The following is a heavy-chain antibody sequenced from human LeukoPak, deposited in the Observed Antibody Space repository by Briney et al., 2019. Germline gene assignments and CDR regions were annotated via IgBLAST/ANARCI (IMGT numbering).Heavy chain of an antibody. CDR1: GFTFSNYW. CDR3: ARAGYSRGWFAYY. D-gene: IGHD6-19*01. V-gene: IGHV3-7*05. Sequence: GGSLILSCAASGFTFSNYWMSWVRQAPGKGLGWVANMDQEGSEKYYVESVKGRFTISRDNAKNSLYLQMNTLSAEDTAIYYCARAGYSRGWFAYYWGQGALVTVSS. CDR2: MDQEGSEK. J-gene: IGHJ4*02.